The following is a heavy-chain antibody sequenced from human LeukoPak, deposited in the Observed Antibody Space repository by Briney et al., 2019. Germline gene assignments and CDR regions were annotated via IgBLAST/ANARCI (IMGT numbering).Heavy chain of an antibody. CDR3: ARGGDILAKTNFDY. V-gene: IGHV4-30-4*08. J-gene: IGHJ4*02. Sequence: SETLSLTCTVSGGSTSSGDYYWSWIRQPRGKGLEWIGYIYYSGSTYYNPSLKSRVTISVDTSKNQFSLKLSSVTAADTAVYYCARGGDILAKTNFDYWGQGTLVTVSS. CDR1: GGSTSSGDYY. D-gene: IGHD3-16*02. CDR2: IYYSGST.